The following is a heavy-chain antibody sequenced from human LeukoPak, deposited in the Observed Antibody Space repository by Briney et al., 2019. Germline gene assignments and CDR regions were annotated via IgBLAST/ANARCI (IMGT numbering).Heavy chain of an antibody. V-gene: IGHV4-38-2*01. J-gene: IGHJ4*02. D-gene: IGHD6-19*01. Sequence: KPSETLSLTCAVSGYSISSGYYWGWIRQPPGKWLGWIGSIYHSGSTYYNPSLKSRVTISVDTSKNQFSLKLSSVTAADTAVYYCARKIAVAGIIDYWGQGTLVTVSS. CDR1: GYSISSGYY. CDR3: ARKIAVAGIIDY. CDR2: IYHSGST.